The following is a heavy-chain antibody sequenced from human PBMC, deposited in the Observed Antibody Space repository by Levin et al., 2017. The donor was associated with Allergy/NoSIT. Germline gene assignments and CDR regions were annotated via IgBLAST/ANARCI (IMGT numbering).Heavy chain of an antibody. D-gene: IGHD1-26*01. CDR1: GGTFSSYA. CDR2: IIPILGIA. CDR3: ASCSGSPSDYYYYGMDG. V-gene: IGHV1-69*04. J-gene: IGHJ6*02. Sequence: KISRKASGGTFSSYAISWVRQAPGQGLEWMGRIIPILGIANYAQKFQGRVTITADKSTSTAYMELSSLRSEDTAVYYCASCSGSPSDYYYYGMDGWGQGTTVTVSS.